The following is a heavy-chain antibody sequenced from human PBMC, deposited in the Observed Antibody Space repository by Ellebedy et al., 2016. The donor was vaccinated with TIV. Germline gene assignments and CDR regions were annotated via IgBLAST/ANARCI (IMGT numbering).Heavy chain of an antibody. J-gene: IGHJ4*02. CDR3: AKEIGGGGSY. D-gene: IGHD3-10*01. V-gene: IGHV3-30-3*01. CDR1: GFTFTNYA. Sequence: GESLKISCAASGFTFTNYAMHWVRQAPGKGLEWVTLISVDGSKEYYADSVKGRFSISRDNAKNSLYLQMDSLRAEDTAVYYCAKEIGGGGSYWGQGTLVTVSS. CDR2: ISVDGSKE.